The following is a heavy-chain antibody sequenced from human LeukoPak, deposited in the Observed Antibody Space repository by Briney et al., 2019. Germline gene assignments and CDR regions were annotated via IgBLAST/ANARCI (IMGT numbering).Heavy chain of an antibody. D-gene: IGHD2-2*02. CDR3: ARDTTYCSSTSCYTEGAFDI. J-gene: IGHJ3*02. Sequence: GTSVKVSCKASGYTFTGYYMHWVRQAPGQGLEWMGWINPNSGGTNCAQKFQGRVTMTRDTSISTAYMELSRLRSDDTAVYYCARDTTYCSSTSCYTEGAFDIWGQGTMVTVSS. V-gene: IGHV1-2*02. CDR2: INPNSGGT. CDR1: GYTFTGYY.